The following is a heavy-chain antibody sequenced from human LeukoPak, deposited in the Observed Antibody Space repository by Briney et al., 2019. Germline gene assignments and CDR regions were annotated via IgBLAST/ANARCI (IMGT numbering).Heavy chain of an antibody. CDR2: INGGNGGST. CDR3: ARASTTVITRGHFDY. V-gene: IGHV3-64*01. CDR1: GFTFSSYA. J-gene: IGHJ4*02. Sequence: GGSLRLSCAAPGFTFSSYAMHWVRQTPGKGLEYASAINGGNGGSTYYANSVKGRFTISRDNSKNTLYLQMGSLRGEDMAVYYCARASTTVITRGHFDYWGQGTLVTVSS. D-gene: IGHD4-23*01.